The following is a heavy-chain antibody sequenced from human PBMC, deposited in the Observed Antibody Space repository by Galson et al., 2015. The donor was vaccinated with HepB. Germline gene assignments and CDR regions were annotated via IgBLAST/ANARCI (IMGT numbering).Heavy chain of an antibody. D-gene: IGHD6-19*01. CDR3: ARVSGGWFDY. Sequence: SVKVSCKASGYTFTSYYMHWVRQAPGQGLEWMGRINPNSGGNGNTKYSQKFQGRVTITRDTSASTAYMELSSLRSEDTAVYYCARVSGGWFDYWGQGTLVTVSS. CDR2: INPNSGGNGNT. J-gene: IGHJ4*02. CDR1: GYTFTSYY. V-gene: IGHV1-3*01.